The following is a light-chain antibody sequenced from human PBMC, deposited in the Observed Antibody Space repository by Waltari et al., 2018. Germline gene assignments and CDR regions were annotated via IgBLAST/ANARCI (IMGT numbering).Light chain of an antibody. J-gene: IGKJ5*01. V-gene: IGKV4-1*01. CDR1: QSVLYSSNNRNY. Sequence: DIVMTQSPDSLAVSLGERASINCKSSQSVLYSSNNRNYLAWYQQKPGQPPKLLIYWASTRESGVPDRFSGSGSGTDFTLTISSLQAYDVAVYYCQQYYTTPHFGQGTRLEIK. CDR2: WAS. CDR3: QQYYTTPH.